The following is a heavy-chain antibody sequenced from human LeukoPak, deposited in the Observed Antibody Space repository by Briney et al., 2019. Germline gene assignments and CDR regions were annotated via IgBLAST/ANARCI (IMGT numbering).Heavy chain of an antibody. D-gene: IGHD6-25*01. J-gene: IGHJ6*04. CDR2: IWYDGSNQ. CDR1: GFTFRNHG. Sequence: GGSLRLSCAASGFTFRNHGMHWVRQAPGKGLEWVAVIWYDGSNQYYADSVKGRYTVSRDSSKNTLYLQMNSLRAEDTAVYYCARDISARYMDVWGKGTTVTVSS. V-gene: IGHV3-33*01. CDR3: ARDISARYMDV.